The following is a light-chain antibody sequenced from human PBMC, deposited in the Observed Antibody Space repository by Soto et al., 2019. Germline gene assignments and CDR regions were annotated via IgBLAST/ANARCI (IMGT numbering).Light chain of an antibody. CDR2: NNA. CDR1: SSNIGSNT. CDR3: AVWDDSLNGLV. V-gene: IGLV1-44*01. J-gene: IGLJ3*02. Sequence: QSVLTQAPSASGTPGQRVTISCSGSSSNIGSNTVNWYQQLPGTAPKLLIYNNAQRPSGVPDRFSGSKSGTSASLAIGGLQSEDEADYYCAVWDDSLNGLVFGGGTKLTVL.